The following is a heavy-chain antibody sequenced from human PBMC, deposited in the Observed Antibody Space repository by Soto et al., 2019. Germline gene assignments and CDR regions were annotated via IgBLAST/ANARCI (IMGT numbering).Heavy chain of an antibody. J-gene: IGHJ6*02. CDR1: GFSLSTSGMC. V-gene: IGHV2-70*01. Sequence: SGPTLVNPTQTLTLTCTFSGFSLSTSGMCVSWIRQPPGKALEWLALIDWDDDKYYSTSLKTRLTISKDTSKNQVVLTMTNMDPVDTATYYCARFTVTNYYYYGMDVWGQGTTVTVSS. CDR3: ARFTVTNYYYYGMDV. CDR2: IDWDDDK. D-gene: IGHD4-4*01.